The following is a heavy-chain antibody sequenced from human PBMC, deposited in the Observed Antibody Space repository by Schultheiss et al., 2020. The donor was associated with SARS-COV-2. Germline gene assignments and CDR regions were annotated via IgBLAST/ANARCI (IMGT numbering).Heavy chain of an antibody. V-gene: IGHV3-11*06. CDR2: ISSSSSYI. D-gene: IGHD1-14*01. J-gene: IGHJ5*02. Sequence: GGSLRLSCAASGFTFSDYYMSWIRQAPGKGLEWVSSISSSSSYIYYADSVKGRFTISRDNAKNSLYLQMNSLRAEDTAVYYCARDPPESTPDPWGQGTLVTVSS. CDR1: GFTFSDYY. CDR3: ARDPPESTPDP.